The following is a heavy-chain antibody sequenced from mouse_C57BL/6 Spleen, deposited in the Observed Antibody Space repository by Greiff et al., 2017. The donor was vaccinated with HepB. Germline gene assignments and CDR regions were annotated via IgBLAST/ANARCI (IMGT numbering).Heavy chain of an antibody. CDR2: ISSGGSYT. J-gene: IGHJ4*01. D-gene: IGHD1-1*01. V-gene: IGHV5-6*02. Sequence: EVMLVESGGDLVKPGGSLKLSCAASGFTFSSYGMSWVRQTPDKRLEWVATISSGGSYTYYPDSVKGRFTISRDNAKNTLYLQMSSLKSEDTAMYYCARLTTVVAKGAMDYWGQGTSVTVSS. CDR3: ARLTTVVAKGAMDY. CDR1: GFTFSSYG.